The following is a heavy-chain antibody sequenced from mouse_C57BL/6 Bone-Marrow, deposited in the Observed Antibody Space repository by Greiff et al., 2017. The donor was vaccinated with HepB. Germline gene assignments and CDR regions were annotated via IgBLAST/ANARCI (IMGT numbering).Heavy chain of an antibody. CDR3: TRQRGSFGGSDRFAS. V-gene: IGHV5-2*01. CDR1: EYEFPSHD. D-gene: IGHD1-1*02. J-gene: IGHJ3*01. Sequence: EVQVVESGGGLVQPGESLKLSCESNEYEFPSHDMSWVRKTPEKRLELVAAINSDGGSTYYPDTMERRIIISSDKTKKTLYLQMSRLRSADTALYYCTRQRGSFGGSDRFASWGQETLVTVSA. CDR2: INSDGGST.